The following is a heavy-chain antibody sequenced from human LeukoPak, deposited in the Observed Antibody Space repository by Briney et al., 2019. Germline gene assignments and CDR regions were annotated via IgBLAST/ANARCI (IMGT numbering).Heavy chain of an antibody. D-gene: IGHD2-2*02. V-gene: IGHV3-23*01. CDR3: AKDFRIGYTAHFDY. J-gene: IGHJ4*02. CDR1: GFTFRSHA. Sequence: GGSLRLSCVGSGFTFRSHAMSWVRQAPEKGLEFVSGIYENGGTTYYADSVKGRFSISRDNSKNTLYLQMDSLRGEDTAVYYCAKDFRIGYTAHFDYWGQGALVTVSS. CDR2: IYENGGTT.